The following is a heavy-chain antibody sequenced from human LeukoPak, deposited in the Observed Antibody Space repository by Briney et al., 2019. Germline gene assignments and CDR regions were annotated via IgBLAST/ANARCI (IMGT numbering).Heavy chain of an antibody. D-gene: IGHD6-6*01. Sequence: PSETLSLTCTVPGGSISGCYWSWIRQPPGKGLEWIGYIYYSGSTNYNPSLKSRLTTSIDTSENQFSLKLSSVTAADTAVYYCAREYSSSSGRRAFDIWGQGTMVTVSS. CDR3: AREYSSSSGRRAFDI. V-gene: IGHV4-59*08. CDR2: IYYSGST. J-gene: IGHJ3*02. CDR1: GGSISGCY.